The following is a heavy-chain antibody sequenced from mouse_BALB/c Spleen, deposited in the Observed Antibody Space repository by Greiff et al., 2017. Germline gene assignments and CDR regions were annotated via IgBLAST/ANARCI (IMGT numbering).Heavy chain of an antibody. J-gene: IGHJ1*01. V-gene: IGHV5-17*02. Sequence: EVHLVESGGGLVQPGGSRKLSCAASGFTFSSFGMHWVRQAPEKGLEWVAYISSGSSTIYYADTVKGRFTISRDNPKNTLFLQMTSLRSEDTAMYYCARTSTVHWYFDVWGAGTTVTVSS. CDR3: ARTSTVHWYFDV. CDR2: ISSGSSTI. D-gene: IGHD1-1*01. CDR1: GFTFSSFG.